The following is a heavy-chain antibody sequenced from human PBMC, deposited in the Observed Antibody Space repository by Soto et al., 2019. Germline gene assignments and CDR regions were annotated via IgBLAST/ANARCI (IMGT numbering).Heavy chain of an antibody. CDR2: INSDGSST. J-gene: IGHJ6*02. CDR3: ARDYTAMVGYYGMDV. Sequence: PGGSLRLSCAASGFTFSSYWMHWVRQAPGKGLVWVSRINSDGSSTSYADSVKGRFTISRDNAKNTLYLQMNSLRAEDTAVYYCARDYTAMVGYYGMDVWGQGTTVTVSS. CDR1: GFTFSSYW. D-gene: IGHD5-18*01. V-gene: IGHV3-74*01.